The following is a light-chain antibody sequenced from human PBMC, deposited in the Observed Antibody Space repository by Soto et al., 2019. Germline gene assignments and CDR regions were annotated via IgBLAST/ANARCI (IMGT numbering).Light chain of an antibody. CDR2: LEGSGSY. J-gene: IGLJ3*02. Sequence: QLVLTQSSSASASLGSSVKLTCTLSSGHSSYIIAWHQQQPGKAPRYLMKLEGSGSYNKGSGVPDRFSGSSSGADRYLTISSLQFGDEADYYCETWDSNPWVFGGGTKVTVL. CDR3: ETWDSNPWV. CDR1: SGHSSYI. V-gene: IGLV4-60*02.